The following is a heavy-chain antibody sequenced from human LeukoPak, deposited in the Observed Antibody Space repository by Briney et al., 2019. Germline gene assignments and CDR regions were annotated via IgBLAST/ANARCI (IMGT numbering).Heavy chain of an antibody. CDR1: GGTFSSYA. Sequence: RASVKVSCKASGGTFSSYAISWVRQAPGQGLEWMGRIIPILGIANYAQKFQGRVTITADKSTSTAYMELSSLRSEDTAVYYCARDGDIAARDNWGQGTLVTVSS. CDR3: ARDGDIAARDN. V-gene: IGHV1-69*04. D-gene: IGHD6-6*01. CDR2: IIPILGIA. J-gene: IGHJ4*02.